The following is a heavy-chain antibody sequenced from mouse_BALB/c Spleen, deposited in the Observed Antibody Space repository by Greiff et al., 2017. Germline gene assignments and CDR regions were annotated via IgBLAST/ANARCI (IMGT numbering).Heavy chain of an antibody. Sequence: DVQLVESGGGLVKPGGSLKLSCAASGFAFSSYDMSWVRQTPEKRLEWVAYISSGGGSTYYPDTVKGRFTISRDNAKNTLYLQMSSLKSEDTAMYYCARHSEVYYYGSSGWFAYWGQGTLVTGSA. CDR2: ISSGGGST. CDR1: GFAFSSYD. CDR3: ARHSEVYYYGSSGWFAY. V-gene: IGHV5-12-1*01. D-gene: IGHD1-1*01. J-gene: IGHJ3*01.